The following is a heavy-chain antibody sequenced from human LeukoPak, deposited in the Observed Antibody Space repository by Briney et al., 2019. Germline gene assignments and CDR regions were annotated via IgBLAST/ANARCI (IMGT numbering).Heavy chain of an antibody. Sequence: PGGSLRLSCAASGFTFSSYSMNWVRQAPGKGLKWVSSISSSSSYIYYADSVKGRFTISRDNAKNSLYLQMNSLRAEDTAVYYCARDRGNYVWGSYRPLWGQGTLVTVSS. V-gene: IGHV3-21*01. CDR3: ARDRGNYVWGSYRPL. D-gene: IGHD3-16*02. J-gene: IGHJ4*02. CDR1: GFTFSSYS. CDR2: ISSSSSYI.